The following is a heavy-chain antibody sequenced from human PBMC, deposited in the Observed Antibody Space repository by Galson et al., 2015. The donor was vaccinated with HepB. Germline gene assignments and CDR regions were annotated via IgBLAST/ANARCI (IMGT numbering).Heavy chain of an antibody. CDR2: ISSSGSTI. Sequence: SLRLSCAASGFTFSDYYMSWIRQAPGKGLEWVSYISSSGSTIYYADSVKGRFTIPRDNAKNSLYLQMNSLRAEDTAVYYCAGTDIGVRGGVRGVEKDSDYWGQGTLVTVSS. CDR3: AGTDIGVRGGVRGVEKDSDY. V-gene: IGHV3-11*01. J-gene: IGHJ4*02. D-gene: IGHD3-10*01. CDR1: GFTFSDYY.